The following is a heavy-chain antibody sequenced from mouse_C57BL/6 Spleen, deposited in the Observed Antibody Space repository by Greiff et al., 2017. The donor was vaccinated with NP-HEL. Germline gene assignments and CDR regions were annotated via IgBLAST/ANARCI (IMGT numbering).Heavy chain of an antibody. CDR1: GYSFTGYY. D-gene: IGHD2-3*01. CDR3: ASYDAYFRGFAY. Sequence: EVKLVESGPELVKPGASVKISCKASGYSFTGYYMNWVKQSPEKSLEWIGEINPSTGGTTYNQKFKAKATLTVDKSSSTAYMQLKSLTSEDSAVYYCASYDAYFRGFAYWGQGTLVTVSA. CDR2: INPSTGGT. J-gene: IGHJ3*01. V-gene: IGHV1-42*01.